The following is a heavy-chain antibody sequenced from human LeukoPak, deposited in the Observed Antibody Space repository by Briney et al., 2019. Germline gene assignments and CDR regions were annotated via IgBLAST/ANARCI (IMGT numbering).Heavy chain of an antibody. CDR1: GFTFDDYA. V-gene: IGHV3-9*01. Sequence: GGSLRLSCAASGFTFDDYAMHWVRQAPGKGLEWVSGISWNSGSIGYADSVKGRFTISRDNAKNPLYLQMNSLRAEDTALYYCAKDNRDGYNFDAFDIWGQGTMVTVSS. CDR2: ISWNSGSI. CDR3: AKDNRDGYNFDAFDI. D-gene: IGHD5-24*01. J-gene: IGHJ3*02.